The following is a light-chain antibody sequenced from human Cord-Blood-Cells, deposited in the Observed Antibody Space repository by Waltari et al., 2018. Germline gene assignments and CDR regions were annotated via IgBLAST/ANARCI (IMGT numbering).Light chain of an antibody. CDR3: QQYYSTPIT. CDR1: QSVLYSSNNKNY. Sequence: DIVLTQSPDSLAVSLGERAPINCKSSQSVLYSSNNKNYLAWYQQKPGQPPKLLIYWASTRESGVPDRFSGSGSGTDVTLTISSLQAEDVAVYYCQQYYSTPITFGQGTRLEIK. J-gene: IGKJ5*01. V-gene: IGKV4-1*01. CDR2: WAS.